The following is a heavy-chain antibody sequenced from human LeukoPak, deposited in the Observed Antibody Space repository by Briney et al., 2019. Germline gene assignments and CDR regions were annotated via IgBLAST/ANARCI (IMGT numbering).Heavy chain of an antibody. CDR2: INPSGGST. V-gene: IGHV1-46*01. CDR1: VYTFTSYY. CDR3: ARVGSSGWSLHYYYGMDV. Sequence: ASVKVSCMASVYTFTSYYMHWVRQAPGQGLEWMGIINPSGGSTSYAQKFQGRVTMTRDTSTSTVYMELSSLRSEDTAVYYCARVGSSGWSLHYYYGMDVWGQGTTVTVSS. J-gene: IGHJ6*02. D-gene: IGHD6-19*01.